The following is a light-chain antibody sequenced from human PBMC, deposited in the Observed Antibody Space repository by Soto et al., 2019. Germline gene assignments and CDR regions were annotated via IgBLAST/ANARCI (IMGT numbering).Light chain of an antibody. Sequence: DIQMTQSPSSLSASVGDRVTITCRASQNIKNYLVWYQQKAGKAPNLLLYAASTLQSGVPSRFSGSGSGTAFTLTISVLQADDFATYFCQQSYSPHLTFCQGNRGDFK. V-gene: IGKV1-39*01. CDR3: QQSYSPHLT. CDR1: QNIKNY. CDR2: AAS. J-gene: IGKJ1*01.